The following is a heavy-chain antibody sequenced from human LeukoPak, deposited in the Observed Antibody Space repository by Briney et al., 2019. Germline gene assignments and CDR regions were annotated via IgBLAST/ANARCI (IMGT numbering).Heavy chain of an antibody. CDR3: ARQGAREQQLELDWYFDL. CDR2: IYTSGST. V-gene: IGHV4-4*07. Sequence: SETLSLTCTVSGGSISSYYWSWIRQPAGKGLEWIGRIYTSGSTNYNPSLKSRVTMSVDTSKNQFSLKLSSVTAADTAVYYCARQGAREQQLELDWYFDLWGRGTLVTVSS. CDR1: GGSISSYY. J-gene: IGHJ2*01. D-gene: IGHD6-13*01.